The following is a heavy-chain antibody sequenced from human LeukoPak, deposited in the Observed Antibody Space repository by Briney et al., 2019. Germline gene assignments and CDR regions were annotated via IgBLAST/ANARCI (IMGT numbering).Heavy chain of an antibody. CDR3: AREVVVAASDY. J-gene: IGHJ4*02. D-gene: IGHD2-15*01. Sequence: SETLSLTCTVSGYSISSGYYWGWIRQPPGKGLEWIGSIYYSGSTYYNPSLKSRVTISVDTSKNQFSLKLSSVTAADTAVYYCAREVVVAASDYWGQGTLVTVSS. V-gene: IGHV4-38-2*02. CDR1: GYSISSGYY. CDR2: IYYSGST.